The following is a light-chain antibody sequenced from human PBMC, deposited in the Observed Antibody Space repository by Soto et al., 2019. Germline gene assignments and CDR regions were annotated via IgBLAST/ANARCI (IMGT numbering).Light chain of an antibody. CDR1: QSLSSNY. CDR3: QQFSSSTGT. Sequence: EVVLTQSPGTLSLSPRERATLSCRTSQSLSSNYLAWYQQKPGQAPRLLIYGASSRATGIPDRFSGSGSGTDFTLTISRLEPEDFAVYYCQQFSSSTGTFGQGTKVDIK. V-gene: IGKV3-20*01. CDR2: GAS. J-gene: IGKJ1*01.